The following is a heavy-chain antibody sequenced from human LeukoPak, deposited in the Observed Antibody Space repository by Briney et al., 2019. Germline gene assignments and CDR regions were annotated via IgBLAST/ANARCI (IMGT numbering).Heavy chain of an antibody. D-gene: IGHD1-26*01. CDR1: GGTFSSYA. Sequence: SVKVSCKASGGTFSSYAIGWVRQAPGQGLEWMGGIIPIFGTANYAQKFQGRVTITTDESTSTAYMELSSLRSEDTAVYYCARSRNAGSSPFDYWGQGTLVTVSS. J-gene: IGHJ4*02. CDR2: IIPIFGTA. V-gene: IGHV1-69*05. CDR3: ARSRNAGSSPFDY.